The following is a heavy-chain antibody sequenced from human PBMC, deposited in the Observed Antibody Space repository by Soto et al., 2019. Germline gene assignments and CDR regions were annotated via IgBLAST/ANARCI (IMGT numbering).Heavy chain of an antibody. CDR3: ARSKGSSVYYYYGMDV. Sequence: PGESLKISCKGSGYSFTSYWIGWVRQMPGKGLEWMGIIHPGDSDTRYSPSFQGQVTISADKSISTAYLQWSSLKASDTAMYYCARSKGSSVYYYYGMDVWGQGTTVTVSS. J-gene: IGHJ6*02. D-gene: IGHD6-6*01. CDR1: GYSFTSYW. V-gene: IGHV5-51*01. CDR2: IHPGDSDT.